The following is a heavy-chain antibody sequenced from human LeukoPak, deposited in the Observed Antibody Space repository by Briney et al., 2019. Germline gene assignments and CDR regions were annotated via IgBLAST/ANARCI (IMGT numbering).Heavy chain of an antibody. CDR1: GGTFSSYA. Sequence: ASVKVSCKASGGTFSSYAISWVRQAPGQGLEWMGRIIPIFGTANCAQKFHGRVTITTDESTSTAYMELSSRRSEDTAVYYCARDQSWNEGFDYWGQGTLVTVSS. CDR2: IIPIFGTA. J-gene: IGHJ4*02. CDR3: ARDQSWNEGFDY. V-gene: IGHV1-69*05. D-gene: IGHD1-1*01.